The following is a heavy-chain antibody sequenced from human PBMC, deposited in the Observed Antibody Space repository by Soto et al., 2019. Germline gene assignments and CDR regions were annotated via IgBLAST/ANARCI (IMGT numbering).Heavy chain of an antibody. V-gene: IGHV1-18*01. Sequence: ASVKVSCKASGYTFTSYGISWVRQAPGQGIEWMGWISAYNGNTNYAQKLQVRVTMTTDTSTSTAYMDLRSLRSDDTAVYYCASDGAGAAAGTRFFYYYYGMDVWGQGTTVTFSS. J-gene: IGHJ6*02. CDR2: ISAYNGNT. CDR1: GYTFTSYG. D-gene: IGHD6-13*01. CDR3: ASDGAGAAAGTRFFYYYYGMDV.